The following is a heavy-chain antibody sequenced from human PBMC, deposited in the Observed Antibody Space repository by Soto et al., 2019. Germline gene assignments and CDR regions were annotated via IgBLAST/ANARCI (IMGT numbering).Heavy chain of an antibody. D-gene: IGHD5-12*01. J-gene: IGHJ6*02. CDR2: ISYDGSNK. V-gene: IGHV3-30-3*01. CDR1: GFTFSSYA. CDR3: AREGVASYYYYGMDV. Sequence: PGGSLRLSCAASGFTFSSYAMHWVRQAPGKGLEWVAVISYDGSNKYYADSVKGRFTISRDNSKNTLYLEMNSLRSDDTAVYYCAREGVASYYYYGMDVWGQGTPVTVSS.